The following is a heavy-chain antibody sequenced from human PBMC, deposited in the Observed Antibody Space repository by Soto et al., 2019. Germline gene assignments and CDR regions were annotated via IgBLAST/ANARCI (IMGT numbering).Heavy chain of an antibody. Sequence: GGSLRLSCAASGFTFSSYGMHWVRQAPGKGLEWVAVISYDGSNKYYADSVKGRFTISRDNSKNTLYLQMNSLRAEDTAVYYCAKGYCSSTSCYSIYYYYGMDVWGQGTTVTVSS. CDR1: GFTFSSYG. V-gene: IGHV3-30*18. CDR2: ISYDGSNK. J-gene: IGHJ6*02. D-gene: IGHD2-2*01. CDR3: AKGYCSSTSCYSIYYYYGMDV.